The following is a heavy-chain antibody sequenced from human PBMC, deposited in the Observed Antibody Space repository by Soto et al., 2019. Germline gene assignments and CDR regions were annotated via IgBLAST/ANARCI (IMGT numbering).Heavy chain of an antibody. CDR1: GGSFRRYA. CDR2: ILPIFGSP. CDR3: VFGDCTSTSCSYYFYGLDV. J-gene: IGHJ6*02. V-gene: IGHV1-69*01. D-gene: IGHD2-2*01. Sequence: QVQLVQSGAELKKPGSSVKVSCKASGGSFRRYAISWVRQAPGQGFEWMGGILPIFGSPSHAQKFQGRVTITADESANTIYLELTSLTSDDTAMYYCVFGDCTSTSCSYYFYGLDVWGQGTTVTVSS.